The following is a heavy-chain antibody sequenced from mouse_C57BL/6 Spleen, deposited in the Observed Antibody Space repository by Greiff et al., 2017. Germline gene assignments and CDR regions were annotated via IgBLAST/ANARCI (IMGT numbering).Heavy chain of an antibody. CDR2: INPSNGGT. CDR3: ARSETAYYSNYDWYFDV. V-gene: IGHV1-53*01. J-gene: IGHJ1*03. CDR1: GYTFTSYW. Sequence: QVQLKQPGAELVKPGASVKLSCKASGYTFTSYWMHWVKQRPGQGLEWIGNINPSNGGTNYNEKFKSKATLTVDKSSSTAYMQLSSLTSEDSAVYYCARSETAYYSNYDWYFDVWGTGTTVTVSS. D-gene: IGHD2-5*01.